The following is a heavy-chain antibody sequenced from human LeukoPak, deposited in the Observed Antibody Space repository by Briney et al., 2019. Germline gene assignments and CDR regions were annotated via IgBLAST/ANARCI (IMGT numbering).Heavy chain of an antibody. CDR3: AKGPGDYYDSSGYFD. D-gene: IGHD3-22*01. V-gene: IGHV3-53*01. Sequence: GGSLRLSCTVSGFTVSSNSMSWVRQAPGKGLEWVSFIYSDNTHYSDSVKGRFTISRDNSKNTLYLQMNSLRAEDTAVYYCAKGPGDYYDSSGYFDWGQGTLVTVSS. CDR2: IYSDNT. J-gene: IGHJ4*02. CDR1: GFTVSSNS.